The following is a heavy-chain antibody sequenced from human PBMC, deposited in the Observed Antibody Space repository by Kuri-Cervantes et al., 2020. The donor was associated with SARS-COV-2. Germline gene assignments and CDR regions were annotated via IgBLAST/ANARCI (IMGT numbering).Heavy chain of an antibody. V-gene: IGHV4-59*12. CDR1: SDSITSYY. CDR3: ARGYYYYYYMDV. Sequence: SETLSLTCTVSSDSITSYYWSWIRQPPGKGLEWIGYIYYSGSTNYNPSLKSRVTISVDTSKNQFSLKLSSVTAADTAVYYCARGYYYYYYMDVWGKGTTVTVSS. J-gene: IGHJ6*03. CDR2: IYYSGST.